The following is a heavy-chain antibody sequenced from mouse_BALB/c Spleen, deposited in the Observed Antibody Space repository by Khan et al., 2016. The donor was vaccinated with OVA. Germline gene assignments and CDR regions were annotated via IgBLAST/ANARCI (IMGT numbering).Heavy chain of an antibody. Sequence: QVRLQQSGAELMKPGASVKISCKATGFTFSNYWIEWVKQRPGHGLEWIGQILPGSGDTNYNEKFEGKATFTADTSSNTAYLQISSLTSEDSAVDYCSLYGSRGDYWGQGTTLTVSS. CDR2: ILPGSGDT. CDR3: SLYGSRGDY. CDR1: GFTFSNYW. V-gene: IGHV1-9*01. J-gene: IGHJ2*01. D-gene: IGHD1-1*01.